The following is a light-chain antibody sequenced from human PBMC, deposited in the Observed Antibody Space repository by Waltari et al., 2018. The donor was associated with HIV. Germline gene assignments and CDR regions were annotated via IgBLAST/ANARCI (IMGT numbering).Light chain of an antibody. J-gene: IGLJ1*01. Sequence: QTVVTQETSFSVSPGGTVTLTCGLTSGSVSTTYDPSWYQQTPGQTPRTLSYNTNILSSGAPDLFSGSILGNKAALTITGAQADDESHYYCALYMGSGIYAFGTGTEVTVL. CDR3: ALYMGSGIYA. V-gene: IGLV8-61*01. CDR2: NTN. CDR1: SGSVSTTYD.